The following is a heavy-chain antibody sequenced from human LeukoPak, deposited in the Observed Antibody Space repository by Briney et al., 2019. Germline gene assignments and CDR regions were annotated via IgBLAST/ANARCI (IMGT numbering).Heavy chain of an antibody. CDR1: GFTFSTYW. D-gene: IGHD1-26*01. CDR2: IKQDGSEK. CDR3: AREASGNYHVFDS. V-gene: IGHV3-7*01. Sequence: GGSLRLSCAASGFTFSTYWMNWVRQAPGKGLEWLANIKQDGSEKYYLDSVKGRFTISRDNAKKSIYLEMTDLRAEDTGVYYCAREASGNYHVFDSWGQGTLVTVSS. J-gene: IGHJ4*02.